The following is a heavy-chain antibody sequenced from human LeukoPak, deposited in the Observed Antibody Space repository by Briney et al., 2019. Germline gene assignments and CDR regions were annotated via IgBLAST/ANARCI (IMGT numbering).Heavy chain of an antibody. CDR1: GFTFRSYE. J-gene: IGHJ4*02. D-gene: IGHD3-22*01. CDR3: ATYYYESSGPFDY. Sequence: PGGSLRLSCAASGFTFRSYEMNWVRQAPGKGPEWVSYISSSGSTIYYADSVKGRFTISRDNAKNSLYLQMNSLRAEDTAVYYCATYYYESSGPFDYWGQGTLVTVSS. V-gene: IGHV3-48*03. CDR2: ISSSGSTI.